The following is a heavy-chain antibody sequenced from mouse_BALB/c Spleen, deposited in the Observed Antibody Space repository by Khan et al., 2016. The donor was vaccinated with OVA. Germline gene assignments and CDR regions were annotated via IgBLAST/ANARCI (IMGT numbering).Heavy chain of an antibody. CDR1: GYSITSGYG. CDR2: ISYSGST. D-gene: IGHD3-2*02. CDR3: ARKARMKY. J-gene: IGHJ2*01. V-gene: IGHV3-2*02. Sequence: EVQLQESGPGLVKPSQSLSLTCTVTGYSITSGYGWNWIRQFPGNKLEWMGYISYSGSTNYNPSITSRISITRDTSKNQFFLQLNSVTTEDTATYYCARKARMKYWGQGTTLTVSS.